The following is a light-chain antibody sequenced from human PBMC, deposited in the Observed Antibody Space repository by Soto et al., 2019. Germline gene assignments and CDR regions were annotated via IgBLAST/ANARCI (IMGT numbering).Light chain of an antibody. J-gene: IGLJ2*01. CDR2: DVS. V-gene: IGLV2-14*01. CDR1: SSDVGGYNY. Sequence: QSALTPPASVSGSPGQSITISCTGTSSDVGGYNYVSWYQQHPGKAPKLMIYDVSNRPSGVSNRFSGSKSGTTASLTISGLQAEDEADHYCSSYTSSSTPVVFGGGTKLTVL. CDR3: SSYTSSSTPVV.